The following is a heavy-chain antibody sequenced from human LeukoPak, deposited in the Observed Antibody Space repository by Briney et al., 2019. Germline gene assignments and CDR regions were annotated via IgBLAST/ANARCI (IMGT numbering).Heavy chain of an antibody. J-gene: IGHJ4*02. CDR2: ISYDGSNK. D-gene: IGHD3-10*01. Sequence: GRSLRLSCAVSGFTFSSYALHWVRQAPGKGLEWVAVISYDGSNKYYADSVRGRFTISRDNSKNTLYLQMNSLRADDTAVYYCARDLYVSGRRSYYFDYWGQGTLVTVSS. CDR3: ARDLYVSGRRSYYFDY. V-gene: IGHV3-30*04. CDR1: GFTFSSYA.